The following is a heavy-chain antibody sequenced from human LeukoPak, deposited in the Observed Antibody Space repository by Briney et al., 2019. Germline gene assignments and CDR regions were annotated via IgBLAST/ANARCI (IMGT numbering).Heavy chain of an antibody. V-gene: IGHV4-4*07. CDR2: IYTSGST. D-gene: IGHD3-22*01. CDR1: GGSISSYY. Sequence: SGTLSLTCTVSGGSISSYYWSWIRQPAGKGLEWIGRIYTSGSTNYNPSLKSRVTMSVDTSKNQFSLKLSSVTAADTAVYYCARESYYYDSSGPFDIWGQGTMVTVSS. J-gene: IGHJ3*02. CDR3: ARESYYYDSSGPFDI.